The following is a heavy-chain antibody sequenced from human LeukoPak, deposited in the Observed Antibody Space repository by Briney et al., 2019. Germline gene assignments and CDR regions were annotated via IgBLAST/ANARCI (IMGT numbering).Heavy chain of an antibody. D-gene: IGHD6-19*01. Sequence: WXRQPXXKGLEWIGYIYYSGSTNYNPSLKSRVTISVDTSKNQFSLKLSSVTAADTAVYYCARAVAGTTDYYGMDVWGQGTTVTVSS. CDR3: ARAVAGTTDYYGMDV. J-gene: IGHJ6*02. V-gene: IGHV4-59*01. CDR2: IYYSGST.